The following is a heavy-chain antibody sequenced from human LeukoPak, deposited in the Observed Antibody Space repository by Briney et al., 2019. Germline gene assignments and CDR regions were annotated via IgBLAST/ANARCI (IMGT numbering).Heavy chain of an antibody. CDR3: AKAEYDFWSGSLNWFDP. CDR1: GFTFSSYA. CDR2: ITTSSGGGT. J-gene: IGHJ5*02. V-gene: IGHV3-23*01. Sequence: GGSLRLSCAASGFTFSSYAMSWVRQAPGKGLEWVSAITTSSGGGTYYADSVKGRFTISRDNSKNTLYLQMNSLRAEDTAVYYCAKAEYDFWSGSLNWFDPWGQGTLVTVSS. D-gene: IGHD3-3*01.